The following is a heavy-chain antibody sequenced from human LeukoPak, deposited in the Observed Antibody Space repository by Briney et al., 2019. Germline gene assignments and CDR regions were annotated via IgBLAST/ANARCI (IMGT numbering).Heavy chain of an antibody. V-gene: IGHV3-7*01. CDR3: ARWEGSGWYFDY. CDR1: GFTFSNYW. D-gene: IGHD6-19*01. J-gene: IGHJ4*02. CDR2: IKQDGSEK. Sequence: GGSLRLSCAASGFTFSNYWMSWVRQAPGKGLEWVANIKQDGSEKYYVDSVKGRFTISRDNAKNSLYLQMNSLRAEDTAVYYCARWEGSGWYFDYWGQGTLVTVSS.